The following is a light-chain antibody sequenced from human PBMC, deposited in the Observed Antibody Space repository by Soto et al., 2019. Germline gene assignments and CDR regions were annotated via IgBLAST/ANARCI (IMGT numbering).Light chain of an antibody. J-gene: IGKJ1*01. CDR1: QSLRSS. Sequence: EIVLTQSPATLSLSPGERSTLSCMASQSLRSSLAWYQQKPGQAPRLLIFGPSSRASGITDRFSGGGSGTDFSLTISRLEPEDFAVYFCQQYGSSPPTFGQGTKVDIK. CDR3: QQYGSSPPT. CDR2: GPS. V-gene: IGKV3-20*01.